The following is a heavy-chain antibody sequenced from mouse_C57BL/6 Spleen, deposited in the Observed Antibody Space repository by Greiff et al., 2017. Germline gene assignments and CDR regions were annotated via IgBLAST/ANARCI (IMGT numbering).Heavy chain of an antibody. CDR1: GYTFTSYW. CDR3: AREDDYGSSPYYFDY. D-gene: IGHD1-1*01. CDR2: IHPNSGST. J-gene: IGHJ2*01. V-gene: IGHV1-64*01. Sequence: VQLQESGAELVKPGASVKLSCKASGYTFTSYWMHWVKQRPGQGLEWIGMIHPNSGSTNYNEKFKSKATLTVDKSSSTAYMQLSSLTSEDSAVYYCAREDDYGSSPYYFDYWGQGTTLTVSS.